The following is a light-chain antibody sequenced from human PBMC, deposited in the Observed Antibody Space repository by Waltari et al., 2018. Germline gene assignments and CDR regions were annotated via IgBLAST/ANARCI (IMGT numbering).Light chain of an antibody. CDR2: DAS. CDR3: QQFDNLPPYT. CDR1: QDITDS. Sequence: DIKMTKSPSSLSASVGDRVTITCQASQDITDSLNWYQQKPGKAPKLLIYDASNLETGVPSRFSGSGSGTQFTFSISSLQPEDLATYYCQQFDNLPPYTFGGGTKVEI. V-gene: IGKV1-33*01. J-gene: IGKJ4*01.